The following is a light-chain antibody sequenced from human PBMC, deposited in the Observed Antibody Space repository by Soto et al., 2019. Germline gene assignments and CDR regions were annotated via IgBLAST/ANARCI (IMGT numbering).Light chain of an antibody. CDR3: ATWDSSVSAAV. CDR1: SSSIGKKY. Sequence: QSVLTQPPSVSAAPGQKVTISCSGRSSSIGKKYVSWYQHLPGTAPKPLIYDNVNRPSGIPDRISGSKSGTSATLGITGLQTGDQADYYCATWDSSVSAAVFGPGTKLTVL. CDR2: DNV. J-gene: IGLJ1*01. V-gene: IGLV1-51*01.